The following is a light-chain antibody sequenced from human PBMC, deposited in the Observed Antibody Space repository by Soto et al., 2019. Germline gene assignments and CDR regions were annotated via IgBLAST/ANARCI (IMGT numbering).Light chain of an antibody. CDR1: SSDIGAYNF. V-gene: IGLV2-11*01. CDR3: CSYAGSTVFDV. J-gene: IGLJ1*01. Sequence: QSALTQPRSVSGSRGQTVTISCTGSSSDIGAYNFVSWYQQFAGQAPKLLIFAVRKRPAGVPARFSASKSGNTASLTISGLGAEDEADYYCCSYAGSTVFDVFGTGNKLTVL. CDR2: AVR.